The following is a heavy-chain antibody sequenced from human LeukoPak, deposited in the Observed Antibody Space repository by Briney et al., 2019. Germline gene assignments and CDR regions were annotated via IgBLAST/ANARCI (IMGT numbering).Heavy chain of an antibody. CDR1: WVTFSGSS. CDR3: TYPPFGV. D-gene: IGHD3-10*01. V-gene: IGHV3-73*01. Sequence: GSLRLSCAASWVTFSGSSMHWVRQASGEGLEWVGRIRSKANSYATAYAASVKGRFTISRDDSKNTAYLQMNSLKTEDTAVYYCTYPPFGVWGKGTTVTISS. CDR2: IRSKANSYAT. J-gene: IGHJ6*04.